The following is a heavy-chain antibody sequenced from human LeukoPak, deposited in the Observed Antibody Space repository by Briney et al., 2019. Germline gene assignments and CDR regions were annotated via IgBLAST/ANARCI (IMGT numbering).Heavy chain of an antibody. J-gene: IGHJ5*02. Sequence: ASVTVSCKASGYTFTSYGISWVRQAPGQGLEWMGWISAYNGNTNYAQKLQGRVTMTTDTYTSTAYMELRSLRSDDTAVYYCARDHSSSWLQGVWFDPWGQGTLVTVSS. V-gene: IGHV1-18*01. CDR2: ISAYNGNT. CDR1: GYTFTSYG. CDR3: ARDHSSSWLQGVWFDP. D-gene: IGHD6-13*01.